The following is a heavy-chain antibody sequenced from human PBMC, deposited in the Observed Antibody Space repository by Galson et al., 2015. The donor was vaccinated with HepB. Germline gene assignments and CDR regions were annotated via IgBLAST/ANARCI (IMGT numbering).Heavy chain of an antibody. J-gene: IGHJ4*02. CDR1: GFTYGDYA. CDR3: TRARSGWYRFDY. CDR2: IRSKAYGGTT. V-gene: IGHV3-49*04. D-gene: IGHD6-19*01. Sequence: PLRLSCAAAGFTYGDYAMSWVCQAPGKGLEWVGFIRSKAYGGTTEYAASVKGRFTISRDDSKSIAYLQMNSLKTEDTAVYYCTRARSGWYRFDYWGQGTLVTVSS.